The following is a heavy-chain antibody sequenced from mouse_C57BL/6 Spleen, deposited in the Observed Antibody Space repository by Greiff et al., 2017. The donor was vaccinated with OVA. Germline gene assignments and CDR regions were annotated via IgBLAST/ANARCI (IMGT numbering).Heavy chain of an antibody. CDR1: GYTFTDYY. Sequence: EVQLQQSGPELVKPGASVKISCKASGYTFTDYYMNWVKQSHGKSLEWIGDINPNNGGTSYNQKFKGKATLTVDKSSSTAYMELRSLTSEDSAVYYCARYRGGTWFAYWGQGTLVTVSA. J-gene: IGHJ3*01. V-gene: IGHV1-26*01. CDR3: ARYRGGTWFAY. CDR2: INPNNGGT.